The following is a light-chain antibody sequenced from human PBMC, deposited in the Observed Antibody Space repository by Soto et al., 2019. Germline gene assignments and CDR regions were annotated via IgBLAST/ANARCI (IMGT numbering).Light chain of an antibody. CDR3: SSYTSSSTLI. CDR2: EVS. CDR1: SSDVGGYNY. Sequence: QSALTQPVSVSGSPGQSITISCTGTSSDVGGYNYVSWYQQHPGKAPKLMIYEVSNRPSGVSNRFSGSKSGNTASLTISGLQAEDEADYYCSSYTSSSTLIFGTGTKLTV. J-gene: IGLJ1*01. V-gene: IGLV2-14*01.